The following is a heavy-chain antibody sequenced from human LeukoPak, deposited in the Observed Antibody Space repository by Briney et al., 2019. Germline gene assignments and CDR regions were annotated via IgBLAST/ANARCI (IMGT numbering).Heavy chain of an antibody. V-gene: IGHV1-69*04. Sequence: ASVKVSCKASGGTFSSHAISWVRQAPGQGLEWMGRIIPILGIANYAQKFQGRVTITADKSTSTAYMELSSLRSEDTAVYYCAREDCSGGSCYASAPIDYRGQGTLVTVSS. J-gene: IGHJ4*02. D-gene: IGHD2-15*01. CDR3: AREDCSGGSCYASAPIDY. CDR2: IIPILGIA. CDR1: GGTFSSHA.